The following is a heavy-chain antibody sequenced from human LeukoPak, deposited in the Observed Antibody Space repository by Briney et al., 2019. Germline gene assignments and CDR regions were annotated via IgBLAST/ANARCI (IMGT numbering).Heavy chain of an antibody. Sequence: GGSLRLSCAASGFTVSSNYMSWVRQAPGKGLEWVSVIYSGGSTYYADSVKGRFTISRDNSKNTLYLQMNSLRAGDTAAYYCARDSPARLGISGSSGMDVWGQGTTVTVSS. V-gene: IGHV3-53*01. D-gene: IGHD7-27*01. CDR3: ARDSPARLGISGSSGMDV. CDR1: GFTVSSNY. CDR2: IYSGGST. J-gene: IGHJ6*02.